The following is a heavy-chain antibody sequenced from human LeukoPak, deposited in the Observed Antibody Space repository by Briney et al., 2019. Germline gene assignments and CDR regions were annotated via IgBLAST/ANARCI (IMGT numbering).Heavy chain of an antibody. J-gene: IGHJ4*02. D-gene: IGHD2-2*01. Sequence: GGCLRLSCAASGFTFSSYAMHWVRQAPGKGLEWVALISYDGSNKYYADSVKGRFTISRDNSKNTLYLQMNSLRAEDTAVYYCAGLWGYCSSTTCLTSFDYWGQGTLVTVSS. CDR1: GFTFSSYA. CDR3: AGLWGYCSSTTCLTSFDY. CDR2: ISYDGSNK. V-gene: IGHV3-30*04.